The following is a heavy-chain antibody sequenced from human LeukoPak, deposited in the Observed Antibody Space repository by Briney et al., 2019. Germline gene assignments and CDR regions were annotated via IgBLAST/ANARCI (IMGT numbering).Heavy chain of an antibody. Sequence: ETLSLTCTVSGGSISSSSYYWGWIRQAPGKGLEWVSVVSGTGGRTYYADSVKGRFTISRDNSKNTLYLQMNSLRAEDTALYYCAKASSSSPQYNWFDAWGQGTLVTVSS. CDR3: AKASSSSPQYNWFDA. CDR1: GGSISSSSYY. V-gene: IGHV3-23*01. D-gene: IGHD6-6*01. J-gene: IGHJ5*02. CDR2: VSGTGGRT.